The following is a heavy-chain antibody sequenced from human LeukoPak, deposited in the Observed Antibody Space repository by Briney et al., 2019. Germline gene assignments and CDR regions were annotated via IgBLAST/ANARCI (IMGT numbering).Heavy chain of an antibody. CDR1: GGTFISYT. V-gene: IGHV1-69*04. CDR3: AREGSRYYLDP. J-gene: IGHJ5*02. CDR2: IIPILGIA. D-gene: IGHD3-10*01. Sequence: SVKVSCKASGGTFISYTISWVRQAPGQGLEWMGRIIPILGIANYAQKFQGRVTITADKSTSTAYMELSSLRSEDTAVYYCAREGSRYYLDPWGQGTLVTVSS.